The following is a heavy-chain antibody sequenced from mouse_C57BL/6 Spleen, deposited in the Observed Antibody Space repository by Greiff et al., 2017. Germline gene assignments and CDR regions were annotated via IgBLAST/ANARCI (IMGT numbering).Heavy chain of an antibody. D-gene: IGHD4-1*01. CDR3: ARSENWDWFAY. J-gene: IGHJ3*01. CDR2: IYPGDGDT. Sequence: VKLQESGPELVKPGASVKISCKASGYAFSSSWMNWVKQRLGKGLEWIGRIYPGDGDTNYNGKFKGKATLTADKSSSTAYMQLSSLTSEDSAVYFCARSENWDWFAYWGQGTLVTVSA. CDR1: GYAFSSSW. V-gene: IGHV1-82*01.